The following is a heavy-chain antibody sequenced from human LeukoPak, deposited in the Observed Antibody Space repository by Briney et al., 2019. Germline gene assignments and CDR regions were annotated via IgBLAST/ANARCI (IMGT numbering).Heavy chain of an antibody. Sequence: PSRTLSLTCAVSGGSISSGGYSWSWIRQPPGKGLEWIGYIYHSGSTYYNPSLKSRVTISVDRSKNQFSLKLSSVTAADTAVYYCARDPHDGSYGMDVWGQGTTVTVSS. CDR1: GGSISSGGYS. CDR2: IYHSGST. J-gene: IGHJ6*02. V-gene: IGHV4-30-2*01. D-gene: IGHD5-24*01. CDR3: ARDPHDGSYGMDV.